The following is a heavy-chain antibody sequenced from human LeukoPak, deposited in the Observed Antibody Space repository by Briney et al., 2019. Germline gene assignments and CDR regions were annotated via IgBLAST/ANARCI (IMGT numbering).Heavy chain of an antibody. V-gene: IGHV3-23*01. D-gene: IGHD3-10*01. J-gene: IGHJ4*02. CDR1: GFTVSACA. CDR3: AARKVRGVWFYLDY. CDR2: IYDDNT. Sequence: PGVSLRLSCAASGFTVSACAMAWVRQAPGKGLEWVSTIYDDNTYYADSVKGRFAISTDNFKNTLYLQMNSLRVEDTAVYFCAARKVRGVWFYLDYWGQGTLVTVSS.